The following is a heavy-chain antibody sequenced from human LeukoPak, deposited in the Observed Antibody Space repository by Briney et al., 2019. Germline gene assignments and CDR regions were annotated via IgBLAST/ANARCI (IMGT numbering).Heavy chain of an antibody. V-gene: IGHV4-38-2*02. Sequence: SETLSLTCTVSGYSISSGYYWGWIRQPPGKGLEWIGSIYHSGSTYYNPSLKSRVTISVDTSKNQFSLKLSSVTAADTAVYYRALCNVVVPVFYFQHWGQGTLVTVSS. CDR3: ALCNVVVPVFYFQH. CDR2: IYHSGST. D-gene: IGHD2-2*01. J-gene: IGHJ1*01. CDR1: GYSISSGYY.